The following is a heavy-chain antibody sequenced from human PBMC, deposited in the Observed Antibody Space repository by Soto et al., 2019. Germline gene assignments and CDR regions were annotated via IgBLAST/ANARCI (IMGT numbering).Heavy chain of an antibody. Sequence: SETLSLTCTVSGGSISEYYWSWIRQPPGKGLEWIGYMYDSGSTRYNPSLNSRVTISVDTSKNQFSLNLRSVTAADTAVYYCASLNKYASHGDAFDIWGQGTMVTVSS. CDR2: MYDSGST. J-gene: IGHJ3*02. CDR3: ASLNKYASHGDAFDI. V-gene: IGHV4-4*09. D-gene: IGHD2-8*01. CDR1: GGSISEYY.